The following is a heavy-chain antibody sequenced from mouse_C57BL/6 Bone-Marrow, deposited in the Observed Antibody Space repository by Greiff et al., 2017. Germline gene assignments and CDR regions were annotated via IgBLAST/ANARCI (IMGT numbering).Heavy chain of an antibody. J-gene: IGHJ4*01. D-gene: IGHD2-4*01. CDR1: GYTFTSYG. Sequence: VQLQQSGAELARPGASVKLSCKASGYTFTSYGISWVKQRTGQGLEWIGEIYPRSGNTYYNEKFKGKATLTADKSSSTAYMELRSLTSEDSAVYFCAIYYDYDERGYYAMDYWGQGTSVTVSS. CDR3: AIYYDYDERGYYAMDY. CDR2: IYPRSGNT. V-gene: IGHV1-81*01.